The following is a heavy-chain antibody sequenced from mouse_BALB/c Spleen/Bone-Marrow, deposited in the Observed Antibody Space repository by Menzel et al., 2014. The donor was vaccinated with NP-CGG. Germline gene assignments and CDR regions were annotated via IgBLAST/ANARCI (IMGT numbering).Heavy chain of an antibody. D-gene: IGHD1-1*01. CDR2: IRNKANGYTT. CDR3: ARDSRSTVSHFDY. V-gene: IGHV7-3*02. Sequence: EVQGVESGGGLVQPGGSLRLSCATSGFTFTDYYMNWVRQPPGEALEWLGFIRNKANGYTTEYSASVKGRFTISRDNSQSILYLQMNTLRAEDSATYYCARDSRSTVSHFDYWGQGTTFTVSS. J-gene: IGHJ2*01. CDR1: GFTFTDYY.